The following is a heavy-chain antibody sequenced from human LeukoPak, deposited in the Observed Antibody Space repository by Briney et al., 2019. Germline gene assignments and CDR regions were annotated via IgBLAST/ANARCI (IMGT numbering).Heavy chain of an antibody. CDR2: ISSNGGNT. CDR1: GFTFSSYA. Sequence: GGSLRLSCAASGFTFSSYAMHWVRQTPGKGLEYVSAISSNGGNTYYANSVKGRFTISRDNSKNTLYLQMGGLRAEDMAVYYCARWAAAGAFDYWGQGTLVTVSS. V-gene: IGHV3-64*01. D-gene: IGHD6-13*01. J-gene: IGHJ4*02. CDR3: ARWAAAGAFDY.